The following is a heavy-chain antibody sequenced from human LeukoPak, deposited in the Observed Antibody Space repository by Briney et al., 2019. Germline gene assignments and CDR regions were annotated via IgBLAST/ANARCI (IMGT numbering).Heavy chain of an antibody. Sequence: ASVKVSCKASGYTFTSYYMHWVRQAPGQGLEWMGLINPTGGSTGYAQKFQGRVTMTRDMSTSTDYMELSSLRSEDTAIYYCARDNSVGDNAWWYDPWGQGTLVTVSS. J-gene: IGHJ5*02. CDR3: ARDNSVGDNAWWYDP. D-gene: IGHD1-26*01. CDR2: INPTGGST. V-gene: IGHV1-46*01. CDR1: GYTFTSYY.